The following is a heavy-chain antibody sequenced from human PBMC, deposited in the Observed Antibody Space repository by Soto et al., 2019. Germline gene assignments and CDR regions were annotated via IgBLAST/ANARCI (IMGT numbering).Heavy chain of an antibody. V-gene: IGHV3-21*01. CDR3: STSGSGWYGVDFDV. Sequence: GGVLRLSCAASGFSCNSYTMNWLRQAPGKGLEWVSSISSSGSFTDYADSVRGRFTISRDNAKNSLCLQMTSLSAEDTAVYYCSTSGSGWYGVDFDVRGQGTKVTVS. D-gene: IGHD6-19*01. J-gene: IGHJ3*01. CDR2: ISSSGSFT. CDR1: GFSCNSYT.